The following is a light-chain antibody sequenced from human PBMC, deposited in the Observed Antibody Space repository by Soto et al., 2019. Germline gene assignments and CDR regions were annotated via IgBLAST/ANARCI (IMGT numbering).Light chain of an antibody. CDR1: SSDVGGYNY. V-gene: IGLV2-14*01. CDR3: SSYTSSSTRV. CDR2: DVS. Sequence: QAVVTQPASVSGSPGQSITISCTGTSSDVGGYNYVSWYQQHPGQAPKLMIYDVSNRPSGVSNRFSGSKSGNTASLTISGLQAEDEADYYCSSYTSSSTRVFGGGTKLTVL. J-gene: IGLJ2*01.